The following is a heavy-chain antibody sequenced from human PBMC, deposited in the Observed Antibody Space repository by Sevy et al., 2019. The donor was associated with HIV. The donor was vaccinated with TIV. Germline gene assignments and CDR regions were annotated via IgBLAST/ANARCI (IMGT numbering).Heavy chain of an antibody. CDR1: GFIFSGSA. CDR3: AKDPLNMAARFDY. J-gene: IGHJ4*02. CDR2: ISGSGGFT. Sequence: GGCLRLSCAASGFIFSGSAMSWVRQAPGKGLEWVASISGSGGFTYYADSVKGRFTISRDNFKNTVDLEMKSLRAEDTAVYYCAKDPLNMAARFDYWGQGTLVTVSS. V-gene: IGHV3-23*01. D-gene: IGHD6-6*01.